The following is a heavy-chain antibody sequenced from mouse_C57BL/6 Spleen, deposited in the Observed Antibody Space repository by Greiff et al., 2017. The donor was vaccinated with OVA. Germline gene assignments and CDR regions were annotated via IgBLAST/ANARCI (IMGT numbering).Heavy chain of an antibody. Sequence: VQLQQSGAELVRPGASVKLSCTASGFNIQDYYMHWVKQRPEQGLEWIGRLDPEDGDTEYAPKFQGKATMTADTSSNTAYLQLSSLTSEDTAVYYCTTRYYGSSSYYAMDYWGQGTSVTVSS. CDR1: GFNIQDYY. CDR3: TTRYYGSSSYYAMDY. D-gene: IGHD1-1*01. CDR2: LDPEDGDT. J-gene: IGHJ4*01. V-gene: IGHV14-1*01.